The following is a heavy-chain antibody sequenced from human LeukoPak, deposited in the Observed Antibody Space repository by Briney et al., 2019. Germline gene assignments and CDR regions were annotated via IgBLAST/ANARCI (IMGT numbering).Heavy chain of an antibody. J-gene: IGHJ4*02. CDR3: AKQPTQRGDSNYFDY. V-gene: IGHV3-23*01. CDR1: GFTFSSYA. D-gene: IGHD2-21*02. Sequence: GGSLRLSCAASGFTFSSYAMSWVRQAPGKGLEWVSGISGSGSSTYYADSVKGRFTISRDNSKNTLYLQMNSLRAEDTAVYYCAKQPTQRGDSNYFDYWGQGTLVTVSS. CDR2: ISGSGSST.